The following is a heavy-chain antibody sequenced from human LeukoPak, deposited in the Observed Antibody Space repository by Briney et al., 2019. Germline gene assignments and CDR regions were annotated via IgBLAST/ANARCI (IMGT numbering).Heavy chain of an antibody. CDR1: GYTFTGYY. V-gene: IGHV1-2*02. CDR3: ARTQEVLRYFDWLPQKPYYMDV. J-gene: IGHJ6*03. CDR2: INPNSGGT. Sequence: GASVKVSSKASGYTFTGYYMHWVRQAPGQGLEWMGWINPNSGGTNYAQKFQGRVTMTRDTSISTAYMELSRLRSDDTAVYHCARTQEVLRYFDWLPQKPYYMDVWGKGTTVTVSS. D-gene: IGHD3-9*01.